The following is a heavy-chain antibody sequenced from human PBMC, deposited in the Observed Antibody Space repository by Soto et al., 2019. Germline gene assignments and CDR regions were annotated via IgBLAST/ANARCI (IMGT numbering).Heavy chain of an antibody. CDR3: AKDRGGSLSFDY. CDR1: GFTFSSYG. CDR2: ISYDGSNK. V-gene: IGHV3-30*18. J-gene: IGHJ4*02. D-gene: IGHD2-15*01. Sequence: RLSCAASGFTFSSYGMHWVRQAPGKGLEWVAVISYDGSNKYYADSVKGRFTISRDNSKNTLYLQMNSLRAEDTAVYYCAKDRGGSLSFDYWGQGTLVTVSS.